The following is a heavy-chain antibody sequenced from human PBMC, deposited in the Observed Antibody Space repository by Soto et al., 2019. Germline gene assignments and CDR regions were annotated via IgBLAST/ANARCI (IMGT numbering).Heavy chain of an antibody. V-gene: IGHV3-21*01. CDR1: VFTFSSYA. J-gene: IGHJ4*02. CDR3: ARDLGYCSSTSCYFVIMDY. CDR2: ISSSSSYI. Sequence: GWSLRLSCAASVFTFSSYAMSWFRQAPGKGLEWVSSISSSSSYIYYADSVKGRFTISRDNAKNSLYLQMNSLRAEDTAVYYCARDLGYCSSTSCYFVIMDYWGQGTLVTVSS. D-gene: IGHD2-2*01.